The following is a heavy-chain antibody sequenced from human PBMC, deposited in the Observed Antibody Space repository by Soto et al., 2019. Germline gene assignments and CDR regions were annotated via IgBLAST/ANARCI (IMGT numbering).Heavy chain of an antibody. V-gene: IGHV3-23*01. CDR1: GFPFSSYA. D-gene: IGHD6-19*01. CDR3: AKRVAVAGYFDY. J-gene: IGHJ4*02. CDR2: ISGSGGST. Sequence: GGSLRLSCAASGFPFSSYAMSWVRQAPGKGLEWVSAISGSGGSTYYADSVKGRFTISRDNSKNTLYLQMNSLRAEDTAVYYCAKRVAVAGYFDYWGQGTLVTVSS.